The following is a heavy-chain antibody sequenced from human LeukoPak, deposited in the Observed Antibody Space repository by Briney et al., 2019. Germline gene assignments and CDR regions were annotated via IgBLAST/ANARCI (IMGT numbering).Heavy chain of an antibody. J-gene: IGHJ4*02. V-gene: IGHV3-30*04. CDR3: AAQPCSVGRCYLDY. D-gene: IGHD2-15*01. CDR1: GVTFSSFA. CDR2: ISYHGRDT. Sequence: GGSLRLSCAASGVTFSSFAMHWVRQAPGKGLEWVVVISYHGRDTYYADSVKGRFTISRDNSKNTLYLQLNSLGAEDTAVYYCAAQPCSVGRCYLDYWGQGTLVTVSS.